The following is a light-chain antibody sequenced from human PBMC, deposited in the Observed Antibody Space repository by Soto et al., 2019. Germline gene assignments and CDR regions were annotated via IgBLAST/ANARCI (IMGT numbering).Light chain of an antibody. Sequence: QSVLTQPASVSGSPGQSITISCTGTSSDVGAYTYVSWYQQHPGKAPKLMIFEVSDRPSGVSNRFSGSKFGNTASLTISGLQAEDEADYYCSSYTTSNTLVFGGGTKVTVL. CDR2: EVS. V-gene: IGLV2-14*01. CDR3: SSYTTSNTLV. J-gene: IGLJ2*01. CDR1: SSDVGAYTY.